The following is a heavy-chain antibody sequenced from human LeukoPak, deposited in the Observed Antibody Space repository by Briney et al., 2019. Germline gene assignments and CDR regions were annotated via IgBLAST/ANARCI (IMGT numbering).Heavy chain of an antibody. CDR3: ARERVTYYYDSSGYWSHFDY. J-gene: IGHJ4*02. Sequence: PGGSLRLSCAASGFTFSSYAMHWVRQAPGKGLEWVAVISYDGSNKYYADSVKGRFTISRDNSKNTLYLQMNSLRAEDTAVYYCARERVTYYYDSSGYWSHFDYWGQGTLVTVSS. CDR1: GFTFSSYA. CDR2: ISYDGSNK. V-gene: IGHV3-30*04. D-gene: IGHD3-22*01.